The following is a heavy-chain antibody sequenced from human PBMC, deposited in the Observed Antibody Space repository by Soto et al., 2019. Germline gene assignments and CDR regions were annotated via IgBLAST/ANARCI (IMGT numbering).Heavy chain of an antibody. J-gene: IGHJ4*02. D-gene: IGHD2-2*01. CDR3: ARDLTSRSTSMVGVDY. V-gene: IGHV3-11*06. CDR2: ISSSSSYT. Sequence: PGGSLRLSCAASGFTFSDYYMSWIRQAPGKGLEWVSYISSSSSYTNYADSVKGRFTISRDNAKNSLYLQMNSLRAEDTAVYYCARDLTSRSTSMVGVDYWGQGTLVTVSS. CDR1: GFTFSDYY.